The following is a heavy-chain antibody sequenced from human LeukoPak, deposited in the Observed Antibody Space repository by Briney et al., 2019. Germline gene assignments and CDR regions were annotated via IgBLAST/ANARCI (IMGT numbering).Heavy chain of an antibody. J-gene: IGHJ6*03. Sequence: GGSLRLSCAASGFTFSDHYMSWIRQAPGKVLEWVSYISTTGSTIYYADSVKGRFTISRDNAKNSLYLQMNSLRAEDTAVYYCARDGVLRYFDWLFPYYMDVWGKGTTVTISS. V-gene: IGHV3-11*01. D-gene: IGHD3-9*01. CDR1: GFTFSDHY. CDR3: ARDGVLRYFDWLFPYYMDV. CDR2: ISTTGSTI.